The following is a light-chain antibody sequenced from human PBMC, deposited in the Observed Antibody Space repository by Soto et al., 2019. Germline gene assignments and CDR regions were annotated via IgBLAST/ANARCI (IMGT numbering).Light chain of an antibody. J-gene: IGKJ1*01. CDR1: QSVSSY. CDR3: QFYGSSPRT. Sequence: EIVLTQSPATLSLSPGERATLSCRASQSVSSYLAWYQQKPGQAPRLLIYGASSRATGIPDRFSGSGSGTDFTLTVSRLEPEDFAVYYCQFYGSSPRTFGQGTKVDIK. CDR2: GAS. V-gene: IGKV3-20*01.